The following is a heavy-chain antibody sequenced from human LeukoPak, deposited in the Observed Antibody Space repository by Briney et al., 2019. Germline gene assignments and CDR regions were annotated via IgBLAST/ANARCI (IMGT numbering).Heavy chain of an antibody. D-gene: IGHD4-23*01. CDR1: GYTFTTYG. Sequence: ASVKVSCKASGYTFTTYGISWVRQAPGEGLEWMGWISTYNGNTNYAQKLQDRVIMTTDTSTSTAYMDLRSLRSDDTAVYYCARDDYGGNSGLFDYWGQGTLVTVSS. CDR2: ISTYNGNT. V-gene: IGHV1-18*01. J-gene: IGHJ4*02. CDR3: ARDDYGGNSGLFDY.